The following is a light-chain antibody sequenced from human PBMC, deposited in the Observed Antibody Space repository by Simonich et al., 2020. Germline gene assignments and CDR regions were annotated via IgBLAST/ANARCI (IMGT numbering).Light chain of an antibody. CDR1: SGHSSYA. V-gene: IGLV4-69*01. CDR3: QTWGTGIQV. J-gene: IGLJ2*01. Sequence: QLVLTQSPSASASLGASVQLTCTLSSGHSSYAIAWHQQQPEKGPRYLMTLNSDGSHSKGSVIPDRFSGSGSGAERYLTSSSLQSEDEADYYCQTWGTGIQVFGGGTKLTVL. CDR2: LNSDGSH.